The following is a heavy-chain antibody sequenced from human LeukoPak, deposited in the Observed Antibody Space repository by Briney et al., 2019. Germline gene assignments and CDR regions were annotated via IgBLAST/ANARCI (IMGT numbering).Heavy chain of an antibody. V-gene: IGHV3-11*04. Sequence: GGSLRLSCVASGFSFSDYYMSWIRQAPGKGLEWISYITSSSSTMYYADSVKGRFTISRDNAKNSLNLQMNSLRDEDTAVYYCARQRQGSFGYWGQGTLVTVSS. CDR1: GFSFSDYY. CDR3: ARQRQGSFGY. CDR2: ITSSSSTM. D-gene: IGHD2-15*01. J-gene: IGHJ4*02.